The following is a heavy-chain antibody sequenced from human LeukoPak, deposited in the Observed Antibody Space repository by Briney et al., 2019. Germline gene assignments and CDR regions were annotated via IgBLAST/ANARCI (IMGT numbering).Heavy chain of an antibody. Sequence: GGSLRLSCAASGFTFSAYSMNWVRQAPGRGLEWVSSITSGSAYTQYADSVKGRFTISRDNANNSLFLQMSSLRADDTALYYCARGRTNGFDIWGQGTLVTVSS. V-gene: IGHV3-21*01. CDR2: ITSGSAYT. J-gene: IGHJ5*02. D-gene: IGHD1/OR15-1a*01. CDR1: GFTFSAYS. CDR3: ARGRTNGFDI.